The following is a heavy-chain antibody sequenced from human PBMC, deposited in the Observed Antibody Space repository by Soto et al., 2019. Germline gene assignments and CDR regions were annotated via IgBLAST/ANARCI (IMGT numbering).Heavy chain of an antibody. Sequence: GGSLRLSCAASGFTFSSYAMSWVRQAPGKGLEWVSAISGSGGSTYYADSVKGRFTISRDNSKNTLYLQMNSLRAEDTAVYYCAKEGYYDSSGYYYDGAFDIWGQGTMVTVS. J-gene: IGHJ3*02. CDR2: ISGSGGST. V-gene: IGHV3-23*01. CDR1: GFTFSSYA. CDR3: AKEGYYDSSGYYYDGAFDI. D-gene: IGHD3-22*01.